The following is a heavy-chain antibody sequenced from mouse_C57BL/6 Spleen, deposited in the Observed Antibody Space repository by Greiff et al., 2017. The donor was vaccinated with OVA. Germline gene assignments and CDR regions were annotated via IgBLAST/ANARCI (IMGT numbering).Heavy chain of an antibody. J-gene: IGHJ2*01. CDR3: ARDRGERAYYFDY. V-gene: IGHV5-4*01. CDR2: ISDGGSYT. Sequence: EVNVVESGGGLVKPGGSLKLSCAASGFTFSSYAMSWVRQTPEKRLEWVATISDGGSYTYYPDNVKGRFTISRDNAKNNLYLQMSHLKSEDTAMYYCARDRGERAYYFDYWGQGTTLTVSS. CDR1: GFTFSSYA. D-gene: IGHD3-3*01.